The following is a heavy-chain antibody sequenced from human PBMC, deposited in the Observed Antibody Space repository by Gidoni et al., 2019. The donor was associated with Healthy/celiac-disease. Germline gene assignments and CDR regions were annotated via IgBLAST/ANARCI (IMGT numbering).Heavy chain of an antibody. J-gene: IGHJ1*01. V-gene: IGHV4-59*08. CDR3: ARGAEYFQN. CDR2: IYYSGST. Sequence: QVQLPESGPGLVKPSETLSLTCTVSGGSISSYYWSWIRQPPGKGLEWIGYIYYSGSTNYNPSLKSRVTLSVDTSKNQFSLKLSSVTAADTAVYYCARGAEYFQNWGQGTLVTVSS. CDR1: GGSISSYY.